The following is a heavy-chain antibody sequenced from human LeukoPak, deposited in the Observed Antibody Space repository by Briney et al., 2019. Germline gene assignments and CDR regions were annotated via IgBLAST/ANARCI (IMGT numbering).Heavy chain of an antibody. Sequence: PGRSLRLSCAASGFTFSSYAMHWVRQAPGKGLEWVAVISYDGSNKYYADSVKGRFTISRENAKNSLYLQMNSLRAEDTAVYYCARVNYDSSGYCFDYWGQGTLVTVSS. CDR1: GFTFSSYA. CDR2: ISYDGSNK. CDR3: ARVNYDSSGYCFDY. J-gene: IGHJ4*02. V-gene: IGHV3-30*14. D-gene: IGHD3-22*01.